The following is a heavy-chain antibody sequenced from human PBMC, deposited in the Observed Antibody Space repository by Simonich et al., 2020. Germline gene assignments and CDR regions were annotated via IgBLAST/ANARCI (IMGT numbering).Heavy chain of an antibody. CDR2: LSVYNGNT. CDR1: GYTFTXYG. J-gene: IGHJ4*02. D-gene: IGHD2-15*01. CDR3: ARASRGTWWYYYFDY. V-gene: IGHV1-18*01. Sequence: QVQLVQSGAEVKKPGASVKVXXKASGYTFTXYGISLVRQAPEQGLEWKVRLSVYNGNTKYAQKHQGRGTMPTDTSTSTAYMELRSLRSDDTAVYYCARASRGTWWYYYFDYWGQGTLVTVSS.